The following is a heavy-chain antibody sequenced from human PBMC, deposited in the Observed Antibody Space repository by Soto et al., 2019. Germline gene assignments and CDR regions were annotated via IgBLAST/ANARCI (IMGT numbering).Heavy chain of an antibody. V-gene: IGHV4-59*08. CDR1: GGSISSYC. J-gene: IGHJ6*02. CDR3: GRAHRDLQQLVHYYYSMDV. CDR2: IHYRGHS. Sequence: PSETLSLTCTVSGGSISSYCWSWIRQPPGKGLEWIAWIHYRGHSSSNPSLKSRVTISIDTSKNQFSPKLTSVTAADTAVYYCGRAHRDLQQLVHYYYSMDVWGQGTTVTVSS. D-gene: IGHD6-13*01.